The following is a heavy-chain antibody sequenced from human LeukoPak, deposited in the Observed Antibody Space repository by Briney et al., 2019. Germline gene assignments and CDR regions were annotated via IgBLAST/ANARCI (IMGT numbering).Heavy chain of an antibody. CDR2: IYSGGST. V-gene: IGHV3-53*01. J-gene: IGHJ4*02. Sequence: PGGSLRLSCAASGFTVSSNYMSWVSQAPGKGLEWVSVIYSGGSTYYADSVKGRFTISRDNSKNTLYLQMNSLRAEDTAVYYCASSGWDHYFDYWGQGTLVTVSS. CDR3: ASSGWDHYFDY. D-gene: IGHD6-19*01. CDR1: GFTVSSNY.